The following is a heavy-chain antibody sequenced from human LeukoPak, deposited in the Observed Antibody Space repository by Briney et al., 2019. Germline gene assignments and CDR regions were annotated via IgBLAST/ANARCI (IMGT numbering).Heavy chain of an antibody. D-gene: IGHD5-12*01. J-gene: IGHJ3*02. CDR3: ARWRWLHRAFDI. CDR1: GGSISSYY. CDR2: IYYSGST. Sequence: SETLSLTCTVSGGSISSYYWSWIRQPPGKGLEWIGYIYYSGSTNYNPPLKSRVTISVDTSKNQFSLKLSSVTAADTAVYYCARWRWLHRAFDIWGQGTMVTVSS. V-gene: IGHV4-59*01.